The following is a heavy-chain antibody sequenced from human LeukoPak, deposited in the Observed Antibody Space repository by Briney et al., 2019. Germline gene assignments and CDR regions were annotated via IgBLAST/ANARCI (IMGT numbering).Heavy chain of an antibody. CDR1: GFTFSSYA. D-gene: IGHD2-21*01. CDR2: ISGSGANT. V-gene: IGHV3-23*01. CDR3: ATEKGDSPDY. Sequence: GGSLRLSCAASGFTFSSYAMHWVRQAPGKGLEWVSGISGSGANTYYADSVKGRFTISRDNSKNTLYVQMNSLRAEDTAVYYCATEKGDSPDYWGQGTLVTVSS. J-gene: IGHJ4*02.